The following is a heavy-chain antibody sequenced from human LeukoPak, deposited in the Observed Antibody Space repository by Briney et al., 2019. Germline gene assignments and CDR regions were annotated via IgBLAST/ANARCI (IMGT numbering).Heavy chain of an antibody. CDR1: GGSISSSSYY. CDR3: ARQLGYCSSTSCYADKVDY. J-gene: IGHJ4*02. V-gene: IGHV4-39*01. D-gene: IGHD2-2*01. Sequence: SSEILSLTCTVSGGSISSSSYYWGWIRQPPGKGLEWIGSIYYSGSTYYNPSLKSRVTISVDTSKNQFSLKLSSVTAADTAVYYCARQLGYCSSTSCYADKVDYWGQGTLVTVSS. CDR2: IYYSGST.